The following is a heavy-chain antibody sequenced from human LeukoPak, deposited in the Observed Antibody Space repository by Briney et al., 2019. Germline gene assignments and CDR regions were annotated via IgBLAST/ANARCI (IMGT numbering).Heavy chain of an antibody. Sequence: GGSLRLSCAASGFTFSDYYMSWIRQAPGKGLEWVSYIISSGSTIYYADSVEGRFAISRDNAKNSLYMQMNSLRAEDTAVYYCARDLSRGQQLDHYFDYWGQGTLVTVSS. V-gene: IGHV3-11*04. CDR3: ARDLSRGQQLDHYFDY. J-gene: IGHJ4*02. CDR2: IISSGSTI. CDR1: GFTFSDYY. D-gene: IGHD6-13*01.